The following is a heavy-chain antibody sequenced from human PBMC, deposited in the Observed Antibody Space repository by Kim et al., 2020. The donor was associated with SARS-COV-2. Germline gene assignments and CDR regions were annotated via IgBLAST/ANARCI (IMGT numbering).Heavy chain of an antibody. CDR3: ARVYSGYQKHLDY. J-gene: IGHJ4*02. V-gene: IGHV3-21*01. CDR2: ISSSSSYI. Sequence: GGSLRLSCAASGFTFSSYSMNWVRQAPGKGLEWVSSISSSSSYIYYADSVKGRFTISRDNAKNSLYLQMNSLRAEDTAVYYCARVYSGYQKHLDYWGQGTLVTVSS. D-gene: IGHD5-12*01. CDR1: GFTFSSYS.